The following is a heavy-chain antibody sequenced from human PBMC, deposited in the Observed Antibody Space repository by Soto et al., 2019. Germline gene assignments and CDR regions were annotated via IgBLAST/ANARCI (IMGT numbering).Heavy chain of an antibody. D-gene: IGHD3-3*01. Sequence: QVQLVQSGAEVKKPGASVKVSCKASGYTFTSYDINWVRQATGQGLEWMGWMNPNSGNTGYAQKFQGRVTMTRNTSISTAYMELSSLRSEDTAVYYCARGLVEYYDFWGGYYSFDYWGQGTLVTVSS. V-gene: IGHV1-8*01. CDR2: MNPNSGNT. J-gene: IGHJ4*02. CDR1: GYTFTSYD. CDR3: ARGLVEYYDFWGGYYSFDY.